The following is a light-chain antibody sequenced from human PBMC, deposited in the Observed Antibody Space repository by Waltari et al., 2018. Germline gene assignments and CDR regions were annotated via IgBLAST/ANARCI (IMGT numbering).Light chain of an antibody. CDR1: TVAVPSGYY. CDR3: LLYYGGAHLWV. CDR2: STN. V-gene: IGLV7-43*01. J-gene: IGLJ3*02. Sequence: QTVLTQAPSLTVSPGRTVTLPCPSSTVAVPSGYYPNWFQQKPGQAPRALIYSTNNKHSWTPARFSGSLLGDKAALTLSGAQPDDEAEYYCLLYYGGAHLWVFGGGTKLTVL.